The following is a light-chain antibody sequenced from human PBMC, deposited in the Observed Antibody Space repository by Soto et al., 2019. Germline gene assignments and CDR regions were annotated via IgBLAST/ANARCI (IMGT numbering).Light chain of an antibody. CDR1: SSDVGGYNY. CDR2: DVS. V-gene: IGLV2-11*01. CDR3: CSYAGSYTFAV. Sequence: QSVLTQPRSVSGSPGQSVTISCTGTSSDVGGYNYVSWYQQHPGKAPKLMIYDVSKRPAGVPDRFSGSKSGNTASLTISGLQAEDEAEYYCCSYAGSYTFAVFGTGTKLTVL. J-gene: IGLJ1*01.